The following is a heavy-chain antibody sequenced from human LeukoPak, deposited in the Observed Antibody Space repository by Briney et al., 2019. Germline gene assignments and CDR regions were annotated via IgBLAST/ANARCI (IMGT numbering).Heavy chain of an antibody. CDR3: ARGDTWAGGRVREFDY. Sequence: GESLKISCKGSGYSFTSYWIGWVRQMPGKGLEWMGIIYPGDSDTRYSPSFQGQDTISADKSISTAYLQWSSLKASDTAMYYCARGDTWAGGRVREFDYWGQGTLVTVSS. V-gene: IGHV5-51*01. CDR2: IYPGDSDT. CDR1: GYSFTSYW. D-gene: IGHD2-15*01. J-gene: IGHJ4*02.